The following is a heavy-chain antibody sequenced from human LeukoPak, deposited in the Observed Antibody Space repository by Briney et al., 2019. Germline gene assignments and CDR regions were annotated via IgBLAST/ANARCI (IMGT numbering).Heavy chain of an antibody. Sequence: SETLSLTCTVSGGSISSSSYYWGWIRQPPGKGLEWIGSIYYSGSTYYNPSLKSRVTISVDTSKNQFSLKLSSVIAADTAVYYCARSLVRGVVIMGGTVDYWGQGTLVTVSS. J-gene: IGHJ4*02. CDR3: ARSLVRGVVIMGGTVDY. D-gene: IGHD3-3*01. CDR2: IYYSGST. CDR1: GGSISSSSYY. V-gene: IGHV4-39*01.